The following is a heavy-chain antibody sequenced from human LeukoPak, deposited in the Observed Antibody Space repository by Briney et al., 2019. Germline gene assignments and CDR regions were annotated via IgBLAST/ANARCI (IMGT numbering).Heavy chain of an antibody. V-gene: IGHV3-30*18. Sequence: GGSLRLSCAASGFTFGSYAMHWVRQAPGKGLEWVALISYDGSNKYYADSVKGRFIISRDNSKNTLYLQMNSLRAEDTAVYYCAKVGNNWDFDYWGQGTLVTVSS. CDR3: AKVGNNWDFDY. CDR1: GFTFGSYA. D-gene: IGHD1-1*01. CDR2: ISYDGSNK. J-gene: IGHJ4*02.